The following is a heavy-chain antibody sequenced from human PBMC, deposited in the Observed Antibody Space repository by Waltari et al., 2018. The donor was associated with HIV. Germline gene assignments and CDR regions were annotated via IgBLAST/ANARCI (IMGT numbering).Heavy chain of an antibody. CDR3: ARIGTFPHNYAIDF. J-gene: IGHJ6*02. CDR1: GFTFTNYW. V-gene: IGHV3-7*01. CDR2: IKDDGSWK. D-gene: IGHD1-26*01. Sequence: EVQLMESGGGLVQSGGSLRLSCAASGFTFTNYWMSWVGQTPGKGLEWVANIKDDGSWKYYMGSVKCRFTISRDNAKNSMFLQMNSLRAEDTAVYYCARIGTFPHNYAIDFWGQGTTVTVSS.